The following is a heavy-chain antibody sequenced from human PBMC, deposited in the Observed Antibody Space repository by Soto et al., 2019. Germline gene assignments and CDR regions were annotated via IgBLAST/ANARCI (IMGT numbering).Heavy chain of an antibody. V-gene: IGHV3-7*01. CDR2: IKPDGSAT. J-gene: IGHJ4*02. Sequence: EVQLMESGGGLVQPGGSLRLSCAVSGFTFGSYWMNWVRLIPGKGLEWVAYIKPDGSATYYVDSVKGRFTISRDNAKNSLYLQMNSLRVEDTSVYYCARAGYCGPGCYYYFDYWGQGTLVTVSS. CDR1: GFTFGSYW. CDR3: ARAGYCGPGCYYYFDY. D-gene: IGHD2-21*02.